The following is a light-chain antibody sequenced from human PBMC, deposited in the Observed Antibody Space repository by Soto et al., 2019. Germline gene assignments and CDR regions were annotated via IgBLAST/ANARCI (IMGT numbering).Light chain of an antibody. Sequence: DSQMTQSPFTLSSSVGDIVTITCRASQNIVASLAWYQQQPGKGPKLLIYDASSLDTGVSTRFSGSGSGTEFTVTISSLQPDDFASYYCQQYTIYPYTFGQGTKLMI. V-gene: IGKV1-5*01. J-gene: IGKJ2*01. CDR1: QNIVAS. CDR2: DAS. CDR3: QQYTIYPYT.